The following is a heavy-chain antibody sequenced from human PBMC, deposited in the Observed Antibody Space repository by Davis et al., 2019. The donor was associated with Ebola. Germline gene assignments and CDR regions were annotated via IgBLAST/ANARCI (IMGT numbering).Heavy chain of an antibody. D-gene: IGHD1-26*01. J-gene: IGHJ4*02. Sequence: GESLKISCAASGFTFSSYTMNWVRQAPGQGLEWVSTISGSDSSTFYADSVKGRFTISRDDSKKTLYLQMNSLRADDTAVYYCAKQRGVGAIDYDYWGRGTVVTVSS. CDR2: ISGSDSST. CDR1: GFTFSSYT. V-gene: IGHV3-23*01. CDR3: AKQRGVGAIDYDY.